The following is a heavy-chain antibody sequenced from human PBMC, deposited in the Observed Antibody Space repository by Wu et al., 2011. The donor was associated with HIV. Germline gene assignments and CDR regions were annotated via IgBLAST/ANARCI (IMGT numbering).Heavy chain of an antibody. J-gene: IGHJ1*01. V-gene: IGHV3-30-3*01. CDR3: ARPLSAGGSYFQH. Sequence: RLSCAASGFTFSSYAMHWVRQAPGKGLEWVAVISYDGSNKYYADSVKGRFTISRDNSKNTLYLQMNSLRAEDTAVYYCARPLSAGGSYFQHWGQGTLVTVSS. CDR2: ISYDGSNK. D-gene: IGHD2-15*01. CDR1: GFTFSSYA.